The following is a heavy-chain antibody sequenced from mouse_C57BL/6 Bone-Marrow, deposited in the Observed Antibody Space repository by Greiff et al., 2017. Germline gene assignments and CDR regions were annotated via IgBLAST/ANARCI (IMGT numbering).Heavy chain of an antibody. CDR3: ASLAYYAMDY. J-gene: IGHJ4*01. V-gene: IGHV7-3*01. CDR1: GFTFTDYY. Sequence: EVMLVESGGGLVQPGGSLSLSCAASGFTFTDYYMSWVRQPPGTALEWLGFIRNTANGYTTEYSASVKGRFTISRDNSQSILYLQMNALRAEDSATYYCASLAYYAMDYWGQGTSVTVSS. CDR2: IRNTANGYTT.